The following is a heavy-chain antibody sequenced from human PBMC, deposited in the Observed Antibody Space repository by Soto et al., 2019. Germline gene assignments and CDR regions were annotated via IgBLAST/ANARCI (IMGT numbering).Heavy chain of an antibody. Sequence: GGSLRLSCAASGFTFSSYSMNWVRQAPGKGLEWVSSISSSSSYIYYADSVKGRFTISRDNAKNSLYLQMNSLRAEDTAVYYCAREEGPRDTLSGYYDFWSGYYTSWFDPWGQGTLVIVSS. V-gene: IGHV3-21*01. CDR3: AREEGPRDTLSGYYDFWSGYYTSWFDP. J-gene: IGHJ5*02. D-gene: IGHD3-3*01. CDR2: ISSSSSYI. CDR1: GFTFSSYS.